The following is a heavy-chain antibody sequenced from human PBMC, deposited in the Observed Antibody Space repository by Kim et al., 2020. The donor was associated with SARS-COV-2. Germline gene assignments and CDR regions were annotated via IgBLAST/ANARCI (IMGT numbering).Heavy chain of an antibody. V-gene: IGHV1-8*01. D-gene: IGHD3-10*01. J-gene: IGHJ2*01. Sequence: ASVKVSCKASGYTFTSYDINWVRQATGQGLEWMGWMNPNSGNTGYAQKFQGRVTMTRNTSISTAYMELSSLRSEDTAVYYCARVVRGVIKGWWYFDLWGRGTLVTVSS. CDR2: MNPNSGNT. CDR1: GYTFTSYD. CDR3: ARVVRGVIKGWWYFDL.